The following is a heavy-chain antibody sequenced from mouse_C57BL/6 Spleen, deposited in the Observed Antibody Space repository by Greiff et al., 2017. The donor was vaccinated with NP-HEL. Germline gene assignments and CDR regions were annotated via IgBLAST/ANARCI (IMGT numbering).Heavy chain of an antibody. J-gene: IGHJ3*01. CDR2: INPNNGGT. CDR3: AESNFPFAY. Sequence: EVQLVESGPELVKPGASVKMSCKASGYTFTDYNMHWVKQSHGKSLEWIGYINPNNGGTSYNQKFKGKATLTVNKSSSTAYMELRSLTSEDSAVYYCAESNFPFAYWGQGTLVTVSA. CDR1: GYTFTDYN. V-gene: IGHV1-22*01. D-gene: IGHD2-5*01.